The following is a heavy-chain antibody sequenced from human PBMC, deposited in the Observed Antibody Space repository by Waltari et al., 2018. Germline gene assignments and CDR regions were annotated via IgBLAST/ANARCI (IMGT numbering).Heavy chain of an antibody. Sequence: QVQLVESGGGVVQPGRSLRLSCAASGFTFSSYGMHWVRQAPGKGLEWVAVIWYDGSNKYYADSVKGRFTISRDNSQNTLYLQMNSLRAEDTAMYYCAKDLGGWYVRYWGQGTLVIVSS. CDR1: GFTFSSYG. V-gene: IGHV3-30*18. D-gene: IGHD6-19*01. CDR3: AKDLGGWYVRY. J-gene: IGHJ4*02. CDR2: IWYDGSNK.